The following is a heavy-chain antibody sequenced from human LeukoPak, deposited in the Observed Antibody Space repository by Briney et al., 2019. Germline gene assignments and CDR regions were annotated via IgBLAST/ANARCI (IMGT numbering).Heavy chain of an antibody. CDR2: ISSSSSYI. J-gene: IGHJ3*02. V-gene: IGHV3-21*01. CDR3: ARDPAGIAAAVGAFDI. Sequence: PGGSLRLSCAASGFTFSSYSMNWDRQAPGKGLEWVSSISSSSSYIYYADSVKGRFTISRDNAKNSLYLQMNSLRAEDTAVYYCARDPAGIAAAVGAFDIWGQGTMVTVSS. CDR1: GFTFSSYS. D-gene: IGHD6-13*01.